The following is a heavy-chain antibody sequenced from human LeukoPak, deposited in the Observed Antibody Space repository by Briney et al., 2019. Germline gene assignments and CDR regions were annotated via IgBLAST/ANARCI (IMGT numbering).Heavy chain of an antibody. CDR2: IYSSGST. CDR1: GGSISRYY. V-gene: IGHV4-4*07. J-gene: IGHJ4*02. CDR3: ARDAGIALPGD. Sequence: PSETLSLTCTVSGGSISRYYWNWIRQPAGKGLEWIGRIYSSGSTNYTPSLKSRVTMSVDTSKNQFSLKLSSVTAADTAVYYCARDAGIALPGDWGQGTLVTVSS. D-gene: IGHD2/OR15-2a*01.